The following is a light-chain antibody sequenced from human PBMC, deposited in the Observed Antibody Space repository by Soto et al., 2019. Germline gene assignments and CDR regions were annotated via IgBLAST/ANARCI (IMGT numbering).Light chain of an antibody. Sequence: QSGLTQPASVSDSPGQSITISGTGTSSDVGGSNFVSWYQQHPGKPPKLIIYDVANRPSGVSNRFSGSKSGSTASLIISRLQTEDEADYYCVSYTSSTTYVFGTGTKVTVL. J-gene: IGLJ1*01. CDR3: VSYTSSTTYV. V-gene: IGLV2-14*03. CDR1: SSDVGGSNF. CDR2: DVA.